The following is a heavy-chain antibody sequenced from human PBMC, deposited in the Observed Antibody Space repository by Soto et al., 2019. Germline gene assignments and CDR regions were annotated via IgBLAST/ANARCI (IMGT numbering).Heavy chain of an antibody. CDR3: ARAHSGYDPPPLNWFDP. J-gene: IGHJ5*02. D-gene: IGHD5-12*01. V-gene: IGHV3-30-3*01. CDR2: ISYDGSNK. CDR1: GFTFSSYA. Sequence: PGGALRLSCAASGFTFSSYAMHWVRQAPGKGLEWVALISYDGSNKYSADSVKGRFTISRDNSKNTLYLQMNSLRAEDTAVYYCARAHSGYDPPPLNWFDPWGQGTLVTVSS.